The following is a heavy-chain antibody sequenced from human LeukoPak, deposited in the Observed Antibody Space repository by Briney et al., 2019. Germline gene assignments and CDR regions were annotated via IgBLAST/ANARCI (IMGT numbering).Heavy chain of an antibody. V-gene: IGHV3-30*06. Sequence: GGSLRLSCAASGFTFSSYGMHWVRQAPGKGLEWVAVISYDGSNKYYADSVKGRFTISRDNSKNTLYLQMNSLRAEDTAVYYCARDFSSGWYGGFDYWGQGTLVTVSS. D-gene: IGHD6-19*01. CDR1: GFTFSSYG. J-gene: IGHJ4*02. CDR2: ISYDGSNK. CDR3: ARDFSSGWYGGFDY.